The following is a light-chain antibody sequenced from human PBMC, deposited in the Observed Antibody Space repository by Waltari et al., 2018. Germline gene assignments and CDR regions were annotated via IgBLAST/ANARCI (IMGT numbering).Light chain of an antibody. V-gene: IGKV1-NL1*01. J-gene: IGKJ2*01. CDR1: QGISNS. CDR3: QQYYSTPT. Sequence: DIQMTQSPSSLSASVGDRVTITCRASQGISNSLTWYQQKPGIAPKLLLYAASRLESGVPSRFTSSGSGKDYTLTISSLQPEDFATYYCQQYYSTPTFGQGTKLEI. CDR2: AAS.